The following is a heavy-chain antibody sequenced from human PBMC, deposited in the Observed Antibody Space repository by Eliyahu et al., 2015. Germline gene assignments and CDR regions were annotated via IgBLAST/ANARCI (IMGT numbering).Heavy chain of an antibody. J-gene: IGHJ4*02. CDR2: IDPSDSYT. D-gene: IGHD6-19*01. Sequence: EVQLVQSGSEVKKPGESLRISCKGSGYSFTNFWISWVRQMPGKGLEWMGNIDPSDSYTKYSPSLQGRVTISADKSNSTAYLLWSSLKASDTAMYYCARHLYSSGELDYWGQGTLVTVSS. V-gene: IGHV5-10-1*03. CDR1: GYSFTNFW. CDR3: ARHLYSSGELDY.